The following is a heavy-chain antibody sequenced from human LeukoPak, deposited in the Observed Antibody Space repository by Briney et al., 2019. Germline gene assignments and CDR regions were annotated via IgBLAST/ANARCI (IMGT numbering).Heavy chain of an antibody. Sequence: PSETLSLTCTVSGGSISSSSYYWGWTRQPPGKGLEWIGSIYYSGSTYYNPSLKSRVTISVDTSKNQFSLKLSSVTAADTAVYYCARRINTAMVYYFDYWGQGTLVTVSS. J-gene: IGHJ4*02. CDR1: GGSISSSSYY. V-gene: IGHV4-39*01. CDR3: ARRINTAMVYYFDY. CDR2: IYYSGST. D-gene: IGHD5-18*01.